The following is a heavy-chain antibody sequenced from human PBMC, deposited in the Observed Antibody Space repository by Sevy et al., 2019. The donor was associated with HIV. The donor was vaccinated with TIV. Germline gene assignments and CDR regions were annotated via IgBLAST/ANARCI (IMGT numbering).Heavy chain of an antibody. D-gene: IGHD3-22*01. CDR3: ASSDATSRFGYYYFAMDF. J-gene: IGHJ6*02. CDR2: ISYTSTTI. CDR1: GFNFNTYN. Sequence: GGSLRLSCAVSGFNFNTYNMNWVRQAPGKGLEWVSYISYTSTTIYYADSVRGRFTISRDNAKNTLYLQMNSLRYEDSAVYYCASSDATSRFGYYYFAMDFWGQGSSVTVSS. V-gene: IGHV3-48*02.